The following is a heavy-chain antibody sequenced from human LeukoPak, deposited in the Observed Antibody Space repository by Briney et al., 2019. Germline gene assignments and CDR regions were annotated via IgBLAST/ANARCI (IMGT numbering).Heavy chain of an antibody. D-gene: IGHD3-10*01. CDR3: ARDRGYYGSGSSPALYDY. CDR1: GGTFSSYA. J-gene: IGHJ4*02. CDR2: IIPIFGTA. V-gene: IGHV1-69*13. Sequence: ASVKVSCKASGGTFSSYAISWVRQAPGQGLEWMGGIIPIFGTANYAQKFQGRATITADESTSTAYMELSSLRSEDTAVYYCARDRGYYGSGSSPALYDYWGQGTLVTVSS.